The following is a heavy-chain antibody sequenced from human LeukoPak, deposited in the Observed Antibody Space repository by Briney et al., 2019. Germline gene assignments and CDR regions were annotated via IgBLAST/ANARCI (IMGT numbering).Heavy chain of an antibody. CDR3: ARDQVGAAAGIPFDY. CDR1: GGTFSSYA. Sequence: ASVKVSCKASGGTFSSYAISWVRQAPGQGLEWMGRIIPILGIANYAQKFQVRVTITADKSTSTAYMELSSLRSEDTAVYYCARDQVGAAAGIPFDYWGQGTLVTVSS. CDR2: IIPILGIA. D-gene: IGHD6-13*01. V-gene: IGHV1-69*04. J-gene: IGHJ4*02.